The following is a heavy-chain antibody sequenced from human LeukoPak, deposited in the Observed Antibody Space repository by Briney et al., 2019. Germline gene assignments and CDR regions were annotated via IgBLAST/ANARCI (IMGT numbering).Heavy chain of an antibody. J-gene: IGHJ4*02. V-gene: IGHV1-69*06. CDR3: ARESPPSVTPPSPFDY. D-gene: IGHD4-17*01. CDR1: GGTFSSYA. CDR2: NIPIFGTA. Sequence: SVKVSCKASGGTFSSYAISWVRQAPGQGLEWMGGNIPIFGTANYAQKFQGRVTITADKSTSTAYMELSSLRSEDTAVYYCARESPPSVTPPSPFDYWGQGTLVTVSS.